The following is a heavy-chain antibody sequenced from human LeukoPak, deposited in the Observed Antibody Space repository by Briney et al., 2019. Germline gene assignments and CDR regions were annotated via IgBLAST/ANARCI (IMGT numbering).Heavy chain of an antibody. Sequence: ASVKVSCKASGFTFSNHCMHWVRQAPGQGLEWMGVINPTGTSTTYSQKFQGRVTMTRDTSTSTVYMALSDLRSEDTAVYYCATDNSATAAPDRPTWWFDPWGQGTLVTVSS. CDR2: INPTGTST. D-gene: IGHD6-13*01. CDR3: ATDNSATAAPDRPTWWFDP. CDR1: GFTFSNHC. V-gene: IGHV1-46*01. J-gene: IGHJ5*02.